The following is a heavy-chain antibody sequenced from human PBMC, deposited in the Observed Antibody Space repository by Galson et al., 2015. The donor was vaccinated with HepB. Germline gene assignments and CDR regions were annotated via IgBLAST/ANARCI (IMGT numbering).Heavy chain of an antibody. Sequence: SVKVSCKASGGTFSSYAISWVRQAPGQGLEWKGGIIPIFGTANYAHKFQGRVTITADESTSTAYMELSSLRSEDTAVYYCARKAVQLERGFDYWGQGTLVTVSS. J-gene: IGHJ4*02. CDR1: GGTFSSYA. V-gene: IGHV1-69*13. D-gene: IGHD1-1*01. CDR3: ARKAVQLERGFDY. CDR2: IIPIFGTA.